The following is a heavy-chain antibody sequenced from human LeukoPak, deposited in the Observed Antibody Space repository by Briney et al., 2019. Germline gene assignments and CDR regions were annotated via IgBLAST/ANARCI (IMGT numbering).Heavy chain of an antibody. CDR1: GYSFTGYG. D-gene: IGHD3-10*01. V-gene: IGHV1-18*01. CDR3: ARDRYGTGRYDY. J-gene: IGHJ4*02. Sequence: ASVKVSCKASGYSFTGYGISRVRQAPGQGLEWMGWISNYSGHRNYAQKVQARITMTIDTSTNTAYMELTSVRSDDTAVYYCARDRYGTGRYDYWGQGTLVAVSS. CDR2: ISNYSGHR.